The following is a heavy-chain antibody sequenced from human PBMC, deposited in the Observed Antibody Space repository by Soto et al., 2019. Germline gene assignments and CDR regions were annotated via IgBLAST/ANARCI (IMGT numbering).Heavy chain of an antibody. Sequence: GESLKISCKGSGYSFTSYWITWVRQMPGKGLEWMGRIDPSDSYTNYSPSFQGHVTISTDKSISTAYLQWSSLKASGTAMYYCARLLYYDILTGYGFDYWGQGTLVTVSS. CDR3: ARLLYYDILTGYGFDY. D-gene: IGHD3-9*01. CDR2: IDPSDSYT. V-gene: IGHV5-10-1*01. J-gene: IGHJ4*02. CDR1: GYSFTSYW.